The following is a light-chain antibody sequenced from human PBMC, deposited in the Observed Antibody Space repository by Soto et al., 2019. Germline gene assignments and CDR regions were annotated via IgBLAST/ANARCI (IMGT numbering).Light chain of an antibody. CDR1: QSVSSY. V-gene: IGKV3-11*01. Sequence: EIGVTQSPATLSLSPEERATLSCRASQSVSSYLAWYQQKPGQAPRLLIYDASNRATGIPARFSGSGSGTDFTLTISSLEPEDFAVYYCQQRSNWPPMYTFGQGTKLEIK. CDR3: QQRSNWPPMYT. J-gene: IGKJ2*01. CDR2: DAS.